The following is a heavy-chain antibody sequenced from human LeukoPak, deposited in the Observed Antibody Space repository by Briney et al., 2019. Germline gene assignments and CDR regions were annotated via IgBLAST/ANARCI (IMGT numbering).Heavy chain of an antibody. V-gene: IGHV4-39*07. CDR3: AKGGFDY. CDR1: GGSISSSSYY. CDR2: IYYSGST. Sequence: SETLSLTCTVSGGSISSSSYYWGWIRQPPGKGLEWIGSIYYSGSTYYNPSLKSRVTISVDTSKNQFSLKLSSVTAADTALYYCAKGGFDYWGQGTLVTVSS. J-gene: IGHJ4*02. D-gene: IGHD3-16*01.